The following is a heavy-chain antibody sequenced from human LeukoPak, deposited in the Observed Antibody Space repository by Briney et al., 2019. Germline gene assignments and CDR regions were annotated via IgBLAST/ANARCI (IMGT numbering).Heavy chain of an antibody. V-gene: IGHV3-48*04. Sequence: PGGSLRLSCVASGFTFNTYSMNWFRQAPGKGLEWISYISSSSGTIYYADSVKGRFTISRDNAKNSLYLRMNSLRAEDTAVYYCARGGDLFDSWGQGTLVIVSS. J-gene: IGHJ4*02. D-gene: IGHD3-10*01. CDR2: ISSSSGTI. CDR3: ARGGDLFDS. CDR1: GFTFNTYS.